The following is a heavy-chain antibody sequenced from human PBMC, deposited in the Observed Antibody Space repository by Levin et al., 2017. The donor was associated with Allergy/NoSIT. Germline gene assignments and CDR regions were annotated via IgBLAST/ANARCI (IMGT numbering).Heavy chain of an antibody. D-gene: IGHD3-22*01. V-gene: IGHV1-69*04. CDR3: ARDRSAYDFDSSGTDS. Sequence: SVKVSCETSGGSFSNYHINWVRQAPGQGLEWMGRIIPILDKTNYAQKFQGRVTITADTSKNIVYMEMSSLRFEDTAVYYCARDRSAYDFDSSGTDSWGQGTLVTVSS. CDR2: IIPILDKT. CDR1: GGSFSNYH. J-gene: IGHJ4*02.